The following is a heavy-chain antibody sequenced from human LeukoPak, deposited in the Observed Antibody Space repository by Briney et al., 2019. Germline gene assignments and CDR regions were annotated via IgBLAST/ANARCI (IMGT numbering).Heavy chain of an antibody. CDR2: ISSSSSYI. J-gene: IGHJ4*02. V-gene: IGHV3-21*03. CDR3: ARGPIAAAGTPQYYFDY. Sequence: GGSLRLSCAASGFTFSSYSMNWVRQAPGKGLEWVSSISSSSSYIYYADSVKGRFTISRDNAKNSLYLQMNSLRAEDTAVYYCARGPIAAAGTPQYYFDYWGQGTLVTVSS. CDR1: GFTFSSYS. D-gene: IGHD6-13*01.